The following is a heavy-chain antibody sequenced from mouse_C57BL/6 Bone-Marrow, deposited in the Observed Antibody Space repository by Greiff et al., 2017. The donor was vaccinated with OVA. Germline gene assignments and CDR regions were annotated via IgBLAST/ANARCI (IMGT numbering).Heavy chain of an antibody. J-gene: IGHJ4*01. D-gene: IGHD2-3*01. Sequence: EVKLVESGPGLVKPSQSLSLTCSVTGYSITSGYYWNWIRQFPGNKLEWMGYISYDGSNNYNPSLKNRISITRDTSKNQFFLKFNSVTTEDTATYYCARDDDGYYVGAMDYWGQGTSVTVSS. CDR1: GYSITSGYY. CDR3: ARDDDGYYVGAMDY. CDR2: ISYDGSN. V-gene: IGHV3-6*01.